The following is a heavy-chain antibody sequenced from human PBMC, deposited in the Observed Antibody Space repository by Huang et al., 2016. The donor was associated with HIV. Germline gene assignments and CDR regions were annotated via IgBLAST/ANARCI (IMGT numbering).Heavy chain of an antibody. CDR3: ATKTAGMDI. V-gene: IGHV3-7*01. J-gene: IGHJ6*02. CDR1: KFTFGAHW. CDR2: IKQDETEK. Sequence: VESGGRSVQPGGSIRLSCVGSKFTFGAHWMGGVGQPPGKGLEWVANIKQDETEKYDVDSVKGRFNISRDNAKKVLFLEMDALRVEDTAIYFCATKTAGMDIWGQGTTVIVSS.